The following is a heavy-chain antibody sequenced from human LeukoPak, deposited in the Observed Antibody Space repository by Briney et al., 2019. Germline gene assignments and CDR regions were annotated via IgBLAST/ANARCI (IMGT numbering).Heavy chain of an antibody. D-gene: IGHD1-26*01. Sequence: PSETLSLTCTVSGGSISSGGYYWSWIRQPPGKGLEWIGYIYHSGSTYDNPSLKSRVTISVDRSKNQFSLKLSSVTAADTAVYYCARLVGALGYYMDVWGKGTTVTVSS. J-gene: IGHJ6*03. CDR1: GGSISSGGYY. CDR3: ARLVGALGYYMDV. V-gene: IGHV4-30-2*01. CDR2: IYHSGST.